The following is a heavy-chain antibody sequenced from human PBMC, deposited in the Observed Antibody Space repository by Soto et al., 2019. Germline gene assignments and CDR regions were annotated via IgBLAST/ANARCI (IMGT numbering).Heavy chain of an antibody. CDR1: GFTLSGRS. J-gene: IGHJ6*03. V-gene: IGHV3-74*01. CDR2: IDNAGTDS. Sequence: EVQLVESGGGLVQPGGSLRLSCAASGFTLSGRSMHWVRQAPGKGLVWVSGIDNAGTDSTYADSVKGRFTSSRDNAKNMVYLQVVCFCVGVSAVDYCVSGWCGADVWGNCTAVPVSS. CDR3: VSGWCGADV. D-gene: IGHD6-19*01.